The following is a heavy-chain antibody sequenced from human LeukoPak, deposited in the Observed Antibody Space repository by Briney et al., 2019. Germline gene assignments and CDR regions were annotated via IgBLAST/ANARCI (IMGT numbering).Heavy chain of an antibody. D-gene: IGHD1-26*01. J-gene: IGHJ5*02. CDR2: ISAYNGNT. Sequence: AASVKVSCKASGYTFTNYIISWVRQAPGQGLEWMGWISAYNGNTNYAQKLQGRVTVTTDTSTATAYMELRSLRSDDTAVYYCARGGNYFRFDPWGQGTLVTVSS. CDR1: GYTFTNYI. V-gene: IGHV1-18*01. CDR3: ARGGNYFRFDP.